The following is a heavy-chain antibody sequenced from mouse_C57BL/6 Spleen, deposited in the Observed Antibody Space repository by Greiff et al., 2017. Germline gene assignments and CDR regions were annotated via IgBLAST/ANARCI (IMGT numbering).Heavy chain of an antibody. Sequence: QVQLQQPGAELVKPGASVKLSCKASGYTFTSYWMQWVKQRPGQGLEWIGEIDPSDSYTNYNQKFKGKATLTVDTSSSTAYMQLSSLTSEDSAVYYCARPPSGSSYWYFDVWGTGTTVTVSS. CDR2: IDPSDSYT. J-gene: IGHJ1*03. V-gene: IGHV1-50*01. CDR1: GYTFTSYW. CDR3: ARPPSGSSYWYFDV. D-gene: IGHD1-1*01.